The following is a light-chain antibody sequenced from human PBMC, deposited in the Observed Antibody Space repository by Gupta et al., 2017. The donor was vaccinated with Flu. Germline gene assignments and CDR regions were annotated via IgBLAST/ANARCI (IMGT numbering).Light chain of an antibody. Sequence: DIQMTQSPSSVSASVGDRVTITCRASPGISNWLAWYQQKPGKAPNLLIYGASNLQNGVPSRFSGSGSGTDFTLTNSGLQPEDFATYYCQQAKSMPFTFGQGTKLEIK. CDR2: GAS. CDR1: PGISNW. J-gene: IGKJ2*01. CDR3: QQAKSMPFT. V-gene: IGKV1-12*01.